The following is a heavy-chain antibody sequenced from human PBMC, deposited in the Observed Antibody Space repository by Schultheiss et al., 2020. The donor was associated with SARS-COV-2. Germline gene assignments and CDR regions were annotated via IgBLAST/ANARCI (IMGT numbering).Heavy chain of an antibody. CDR3: ARERVPLMVTTSGDAFDI. V-gene: IGHV4-61*08. Sequence: SQTLSLTCTVSGGSISSGGYYWSWIRQHPGKGLEWIGYIYNSGSTNYNPSLKSRVTISLDTSKNQFSLKLSSVTAADTAVYYCARERVPLMVTTSGDAFDIWGQGTMVTVSS. CDR1: GGSISSGGYY. D-gene: IGHD2-8*01. J-gene: IGHJ3*02. CDR2: IYNSGST.